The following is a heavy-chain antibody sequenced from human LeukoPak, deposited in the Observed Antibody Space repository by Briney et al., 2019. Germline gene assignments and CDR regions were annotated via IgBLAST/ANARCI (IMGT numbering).Heavy chain of an antibody. D-gene: IGHD2/OR15-2a*01. CDR3: ARNIQEYYYYMDV. J-gene: IGHJ6*03. CDR2: INPNSGGT. Sequence: ASVKVSCKASGYTFTGYYMHWVRQAPGQGLEWMGWINPNSGGTNYAQKFQGRVTMTRGTSISTAYMELSRLRSDDTAVYYCARNIQEYYYYMDVWGKGTTVTISS. CDR1: GYTFTGYY. V-gene: IGHV1-2*02.